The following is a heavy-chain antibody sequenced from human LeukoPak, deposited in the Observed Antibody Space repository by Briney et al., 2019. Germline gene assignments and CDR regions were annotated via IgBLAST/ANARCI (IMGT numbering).Heavy chain of an antibody. CDR3: ARVGGIAAAGTWVGLIGPFDP. D-gene: IGHD6-13*01. Sequence: ASVKVSCKASGYTFTGYYMHWVRQAPGQGLEWMGWINPNSGGTNYAQKFQGRVTMTRDTSISTAYMELSRLRSDDTAVYYCARVGGIAAAGTWVGLIGPFDPWGQGTLVTVSS. V-gene: IGHV1-2*02. CDR2: INPNSGGT. CDR1: GYTFTGYY. J-gene: IGHJ5*02.